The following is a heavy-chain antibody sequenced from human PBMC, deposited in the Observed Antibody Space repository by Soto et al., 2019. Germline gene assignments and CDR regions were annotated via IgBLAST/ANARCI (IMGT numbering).Heavy chain of an antibody. J-gene: IGHJ4*02. V-gene: IGHV4-59*01. CDR1: GGSISSYY. CDR3: ARSIVAPITVFDY. CDR2: IYDSGST. Sequence: QVQLQESGPGLVKPSETLSLTCTVSGGSISSYYWSWIRQPPGKGLEWIGYIYDSGSTNYNPSLKCRLTVSVDTSKNQFSLKLSSVTAADTAVYYCARSIVAPITVFDYWGQGTLVTVSS. D-gene: IGHD5-12*01.